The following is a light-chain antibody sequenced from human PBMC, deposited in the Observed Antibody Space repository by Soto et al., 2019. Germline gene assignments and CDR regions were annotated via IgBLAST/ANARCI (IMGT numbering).Light chain of an antibody. J-gene: IGKJ1*01. Sequence: EIVMTQSPATLSVSPGERATLSCRASQSVSSNLAWYQQKPGQAPRLLIYGASTRATGIPAWFSGSGSGTDFTLTISRLEPEDFATYYCLQDYNYPWTFGQGTK. CDR2: GAS. V-gene: IGKV3-15*01. CDR3: LQDYNYPWT. CDR1: QSVSSN.